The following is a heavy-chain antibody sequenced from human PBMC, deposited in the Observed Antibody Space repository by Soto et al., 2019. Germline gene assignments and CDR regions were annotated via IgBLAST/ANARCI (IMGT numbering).Heavy chain of an antibody. CDR3: ASKFGELFADAFDI. V-gene: IGHV4-4*02. J-gene: IGHJ3*02. CDR1: GGSISSRNW. CDR2: IYHSGST. D-gene: IGHD3-10*01. Sequence: SEALSLTCAVSGGSISSRNWWSWVRQPPGKGLEWIGEIYHSGSTNYNPSLKSRVTISVDKSKNQFSLKLSSVTAADTAVYYCASKFGELFADAFDIWGQGTMVT.